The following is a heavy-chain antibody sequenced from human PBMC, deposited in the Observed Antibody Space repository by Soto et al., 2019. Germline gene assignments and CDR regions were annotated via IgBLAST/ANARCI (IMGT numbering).Heavy chain of an antibody. CDR1: GFTFSSYA. D-gene: IGHD2-2*01. Sequence: PGGSLRLSCAASGFTFSSYAMSWVRQAPGKGLEWVSAISGSGGSTYYADPVKGRFTISRDNAKNSLYLQMNSLRAEDTAVYYCARDGLVSGSTSNYWGQGTLVTVSS. V-gene: IGHV3-23*01. J-gene: IGHJ4*02. CDR2: ISGSGGST. CDR3: ARDGLVSGSTSNY.